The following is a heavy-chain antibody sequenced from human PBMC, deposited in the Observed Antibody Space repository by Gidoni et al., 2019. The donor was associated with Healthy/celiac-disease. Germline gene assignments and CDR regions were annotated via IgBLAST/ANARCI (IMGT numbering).Heavy chain of an antibody. CDR1: GYTFTSYA. V-gene: IGHV1-3*01. CDR2: INAGNGNT. Sequence: QVQLVPSGAEVKKPGASVKVSCKASGYTFTSYAMHWVRQAPGQRLEWMGWINAGNGNTKYSQKFQGRVTITRDTSASTAYMELSSLRSEDTAVYYCARDRFLWGEADPWGQGTLVTVSS. J-gene: IGHJ5*02. D-gene: IGHD3-16*01. CDR3: ARDRFLWGEADP.